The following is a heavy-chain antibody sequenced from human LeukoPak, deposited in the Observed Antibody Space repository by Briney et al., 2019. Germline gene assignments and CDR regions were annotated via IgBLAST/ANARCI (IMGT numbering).Heavy chain of an antibody. Sequence: ASVKVSCKASGYTFTGYYMHWVRQAPGQGLEWMGWINPNSGGTNYAQKFRGRVTMTRDTPISTAHMELSRLRSDDTAVYYCARDYSNYEGGFDPWGQGTLVTVSS. CDR3: ARDYSNYEGGFDP. V-gene: IGHV1-2*02. D-gene: IGHD4-11*01. J-gene: IGHJ5*02. CDR2: INPNSGGT. CDR1: GYTFTGYY.